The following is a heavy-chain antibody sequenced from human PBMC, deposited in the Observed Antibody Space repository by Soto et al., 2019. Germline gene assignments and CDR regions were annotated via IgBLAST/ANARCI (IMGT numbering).Heavy chain of an antibody. V-gene: IGHV4-59*01. Sequence: SETLSPTCTVSAGSISSYYRSWIRQPPLNGMEWIGYIYSSGSTNYNPSLKSRVTISVDTSKNQFSLKLSSLRSEDTAVYYCARVPLARFYCSGGSCRDYYYYGMDVWGQGTTVTESS. CDR3: ARVPLARFYCSGGSCRDYYYYGMDV. J-gene: IGHJ6*02. CDR1: AGSISSYY. D-gene: IGHD2-15*01. CDR2: IYSSGST.